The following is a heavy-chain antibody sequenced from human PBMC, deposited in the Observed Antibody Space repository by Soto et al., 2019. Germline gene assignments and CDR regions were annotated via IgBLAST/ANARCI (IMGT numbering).Heavy chain of an antibody. CDR1: GGSISVYY. Sequence: QVQLQESGPGLVQPSETLSLTCTVSGGSISVYYWSWIRQPPGKGLEWIGYIYNSGSPNYNPSLKSRLTISVDTSTNQFSLKLSSVTAADTAVYYCARHGLPYFDDRGEIEYWGQGALVTVSS. CDR2: IYNSGSP. D-gene: IGHD3-9*01. CDR3: ARHGLPYFDDRGEIEY. V-gene: IGHV4-59*08. J-gene: IGHJ4*02.